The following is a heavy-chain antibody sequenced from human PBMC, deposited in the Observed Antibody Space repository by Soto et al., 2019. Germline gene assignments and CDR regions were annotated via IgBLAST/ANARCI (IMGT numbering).Heavy chain of an antibody. V-gene: IGHV4-61*01. J-gene: IGHJ5*02. CDR2: IYYSGST. Sequence: QVQLQESGPGLVKPSETLSLTCTVSGGSVSSGSDYWSWIRQPPGKGLEWIGYIYYSGSTNYNPSLQSRVTISVDTSKKQFSLNLSSVTAADTAVYYCARSLGGTIGFDPWGQGTLVTVSS. CDR1: GGSVSSGSDY. D-gene: IGHD3-16*01. CDR3: ARSLGGTIGFDP.